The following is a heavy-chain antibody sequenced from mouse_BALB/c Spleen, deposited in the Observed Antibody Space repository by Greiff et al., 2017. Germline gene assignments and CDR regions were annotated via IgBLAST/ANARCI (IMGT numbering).Heavy chain of an antibody. CDR1: GYTFTSYV. J-gene: IGHJ2*01. D-gene: IGHD2-3*01. V-gene: IGHV1-14*01. CDR2: INPYNDGT. Sequence: VQLQQSGPELVKPGASVKMSCKASGYTFTSYVMHWVKQKPGQGLEWIGYINPYNDGTKYNEKFKGKATLTSDKSSSTAYMELSSLTSEDSAVYYCARSKADGYYVRYFDYWGQGTTLTVSS. CDR3: ARSKADGYYVRYFDY.